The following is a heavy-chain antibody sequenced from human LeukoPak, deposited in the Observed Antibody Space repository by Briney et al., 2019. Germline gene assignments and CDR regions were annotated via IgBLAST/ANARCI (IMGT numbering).Heavy chain of an antibody. CDR3: ARDLSHQYSVTPL. V-gene: IGHV3-33*01. CDR2: IWFDGRHE. Sequence: GGSLRLSCAASGFTFSNCGRHWVRQAPGKGLEWVANIWFDGRHEKYADSVKGRLTISRDNSQQTLYLQMNSLRAEETAVYYCARDLSHQYSVTPLWRLGTSVTVSS. J-gene: IGHJ6*02. CDR1: GFTFSNCG. D-gene: IGHD2-2*01.